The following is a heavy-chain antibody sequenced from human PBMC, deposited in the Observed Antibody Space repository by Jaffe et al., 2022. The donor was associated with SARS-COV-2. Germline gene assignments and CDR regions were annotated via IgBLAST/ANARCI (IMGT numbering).Heavy chain of an antibody. Sequence: EVQLLESGGGLVQPGGSLRLSCAASGFTFSSYAMSWVRQAPGKGLEWVSAISGSGGSTYYADSVKGRFTISRDNSKNTLYLQMNSLRAEDTAVYYCAKYNSFNCSGGSCQGIYYYYGMDVWGQGTTVTVSS. CDR2: ISGSGGST. V-gene: IGHV3-23*01. CDR1: GFTFSSYA. J-gene: IGHJ6*02. D-gene: IGHD2-15*01. CDR3: AKYNSFNCSGGSCQGIYYYYGMDV.